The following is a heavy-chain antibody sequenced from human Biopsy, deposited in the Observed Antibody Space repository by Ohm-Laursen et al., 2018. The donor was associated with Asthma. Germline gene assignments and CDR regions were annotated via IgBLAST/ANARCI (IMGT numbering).Heavy chain of an antibody. CDR3: AREVSTVDYGYYYFAMDV. CDR1: DYIFPRYY. D-gene: IGHD4-17*01. V-gene: IGHV1-18*01. J-gene: IGHJ6*02. Sequence: ASVKVSCKASDYIFPRYYISWVRQAPGQGLEWMGWISVHNGDTKYAQKFQGRVTFTADESTSSAYMELSSLTSEDSAVYYCAREVSTVDYGYYYFAMDVWGQGATVTVSS. CDR2: ISVHNGDT.